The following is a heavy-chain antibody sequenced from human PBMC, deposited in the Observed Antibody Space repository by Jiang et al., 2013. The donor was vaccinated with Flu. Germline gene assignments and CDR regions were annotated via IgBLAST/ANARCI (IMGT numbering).Heavy chain of an antibody. V-gene: IGHV1-3*01. Sequence: GAEVKKPGASVKLSCKASGYTLTSYSMHWLRQAPGQRLEWMGWINAGNGDTRYSQKLQGRVTITRDTSASTGYMELSSLTSADTAVYYCARGGSSSPYNWFDPWAREPWSPSPQ. J-gene: IGHJ5*02. CDR2: INAGNGDT. D-gene: IGHD6-6*01. CDR1: GYTLTSYS. CDR3: ARGGSSSPYNWFDP.